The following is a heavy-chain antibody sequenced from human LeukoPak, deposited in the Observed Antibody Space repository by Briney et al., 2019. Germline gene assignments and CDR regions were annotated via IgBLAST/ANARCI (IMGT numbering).Heavy chain of an antibody. CDR2: INPSGGST. Sequence: GASVKVSCKASGYTFTSYYMHWVRQAPGQGLEWMGIINPSGGSTSYAQKFQGRVTMTRDTSTSTVYMELSGLRSEDTAVYYCARAYTRDGYKLYYFDYWGQGTLVTVSS. J-gene: IGHJ4*02. V-gene: IGHV1-46*01. CDR1: GYTFTSYY. CDR3: ARAYTRDGYKLYYFDY. D-gene: IGHD5-24*01.